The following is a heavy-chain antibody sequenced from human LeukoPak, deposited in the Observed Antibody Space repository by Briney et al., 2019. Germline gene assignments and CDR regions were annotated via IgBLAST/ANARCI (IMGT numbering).Heavy chain of an antibody. Sequence: PGGSLRLSCAASGFTFSSYNMNWVRQAPGKGLEWVASISSSSSYIYYADSVKGRFTISRDNAKNSLYLQMNSLRAEDTAVYYCARDYYGSGSPYRDAFDIWGQGTMVTVSS. CDR2: ISSSSSYI. CDR1: GFTFSSYN. V-gene: IGHV3-21*01. J-gene: IGHJ3*02. CDR3: ARDYYGSGSPYRDAFDI. D-gene: IGHD3-10*01.